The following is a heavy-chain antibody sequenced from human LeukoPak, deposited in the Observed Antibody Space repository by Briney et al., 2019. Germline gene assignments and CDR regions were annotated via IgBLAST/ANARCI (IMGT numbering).Heavy chain of an antibody. CDR3: AKVSLNMVNDAFDI. J-gene: IGHJ3*02. CDR2: ISGSGGST. Sequence: GGSLRLSCAASGFTFSSYAMSWVRQAPGKGLEWVSAISGSGGSTYYSDSVKGRSTISRDNSKNTLYLQMNSLRAEDTAMYYCAKVSLNMVNDAFDIWGQGTMVSVSS. D-gene: IGHD4/OR15-4a*01. V-gene: IGHV3-23*01. CDR1: GFTFSSYA.